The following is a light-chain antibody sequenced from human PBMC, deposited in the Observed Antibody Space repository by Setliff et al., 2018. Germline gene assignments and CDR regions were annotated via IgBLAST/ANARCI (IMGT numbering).Light chain of an antibody. V-gene: IGLV2-23*02. CDR2: EVS. CDR3: SSYAASYNPYV. CDR1: GSDVGNYNL. J-gene: IGLJ1*01. Sequence: QSARAQPAPVSGSPGQSITISCTGIGSDVGNYNLVSWYQQHPGKAPKMMIYEVSKRPSGVSTRFSGSKSGNTASLTISGLQAEDEADYYCSSYAASYNPYVFGSGTKVTVL.